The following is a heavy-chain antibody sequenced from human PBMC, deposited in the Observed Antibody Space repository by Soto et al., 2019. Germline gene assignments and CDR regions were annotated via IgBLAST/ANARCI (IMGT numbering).Heavy chain of an antibody. CDR3: AKGSTDYSVSVDR. Sequence: EVQLLESGGGLVQPGGSLSLACAASGFSFNSYAMFWVRQAPGKGLEWVSVISARGGSSCFGVSVKGRFTISRDNSQNVLTLEMNNLRAEDTATYFCAKGSTDYSVSVDRWGQGTLVIVSS. J-gene: IGHJ5*02. D-gene: IGHD1-26*01. CDR2: ISARGGSS. V-gene: IGHV3-23*01. CDR1: GFSFNSYA.